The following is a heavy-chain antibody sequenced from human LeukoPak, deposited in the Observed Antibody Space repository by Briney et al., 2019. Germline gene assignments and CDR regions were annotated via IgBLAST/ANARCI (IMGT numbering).Heavy chain of an antibody. CDR3: AKGAGGSGSNYPYF. J-gene: IGHJ4*02. CDR2: IRSKTNGGTT. CDR1: GFTFGDYV. V-gene: IGHV3-49*04. D-gene: IGHD3-10*01. Sequence: PGGSLRLSCRGSGFTFGDYVMSWVRQAPGKGLEWIGFIRSKTNGGTTEYAASVKDRFFISRDDAKSTTFLHMNSLKTEDTAVYYCAKGAGGSGSNYPYFWGQGTLVTVSS.